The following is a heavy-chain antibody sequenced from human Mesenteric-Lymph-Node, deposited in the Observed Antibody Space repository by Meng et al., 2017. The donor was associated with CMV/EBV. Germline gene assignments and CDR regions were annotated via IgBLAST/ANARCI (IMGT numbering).Heavy chain of an antibody. CDR2: IYHTGNT. J-gene: IGHJ4*02. CDR3: AGLSPVPSMVVGD. CDR1: GVSISSSGLF. Sequence: TVSGVSISSSGLFWGWIRQPPGKGLEWIGTIYHTGNTYYNPSLKSRVTLSVDTSKNQFSLKLVSVTAADTAVYFCAGLSPVPSMVVGDWGQGALVTVSS. D-gene: IGHD4/OR15-4a*01. V-gene: IGHV4-39*01.